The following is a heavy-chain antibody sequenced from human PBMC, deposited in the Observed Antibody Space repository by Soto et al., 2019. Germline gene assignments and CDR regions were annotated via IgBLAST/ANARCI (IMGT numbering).Heavy chain of an antibody. CDR1: GVSVSSDY. V-gene: IGHV3-53*01. CDR2: IYSGGDT. Sequence: GGSLRLSCAASGVSVSSDYMSWVRPAPGEGLEWVSLIYSGGDTYYADSVKGRFTISRDISSNTIYLHMTSLRADDTAIYYCTRAGSDPGNFYISNYYAMDVWGRGTTVTVSS. J-gene: IGHJ6*02. CDR3: TRAGSDPGNFYISNYYAMDV. D-gene: IGHD3-10*01.